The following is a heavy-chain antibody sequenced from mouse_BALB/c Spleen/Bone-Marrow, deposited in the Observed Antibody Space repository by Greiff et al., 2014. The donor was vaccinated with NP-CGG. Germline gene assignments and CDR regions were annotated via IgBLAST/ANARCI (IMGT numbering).Heavy chain of an antibody. CDR3: ARVFYDSTSAH. CDR2: IYPGDGDT. CDR1: GYTFTGYW. V-gene: IGHV1-87*01. Sequence: QVQLKESGAELARPGASVKLSCKASGYTFTGYWMQWVKQRPGQGLEWIGIIYPGDGDTRYTQKFKGKATLTADKSSSTAYTQLRNLASEDSAVYYCARVFYDSTSAHWGQGTTLTVSS. D-gene: IGHD1-1*01. J-gene: IGHJ2*01.